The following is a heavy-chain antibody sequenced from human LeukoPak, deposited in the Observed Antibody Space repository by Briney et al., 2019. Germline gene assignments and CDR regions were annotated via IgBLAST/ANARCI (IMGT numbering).Heavy chain of an antibody. CDR3: ASGTERGFDP. CDR2: IYYSGST. Sequence: SETLSLTCAVSGGSISSYYWSWIRQPPGKGLEWIGYIYYSGSTNYNPSLKSRVTISVDTSKNQFSLKLSSVTAADTAVYYCASGTERGFDPWGQGTLVTVSS. J-gene: IGHJ5*02. D-gene: IGHD1-14*01. V-gene: IGHV4-59*01. CDR1: GGSISSYY.